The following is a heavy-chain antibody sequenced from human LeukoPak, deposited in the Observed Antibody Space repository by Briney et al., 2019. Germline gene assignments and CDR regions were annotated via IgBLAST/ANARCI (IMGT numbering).Heavy chain of an antibody. D-gene: IGHD3-22*01. CDR3: ARGMAYYYDSSGYYYVGSSTHPTLFDY. J-gene: IGHJ4*02. CDR2: IYYSEST. CDR1: GGSISSYY. Sequence: SETLSLTCTVSGGSISSYYWSWIRQPPGKGLEWIGYIYYSESTNYNPSLKSRVTISVDTSKNQFSLKLSSVTAADTAVYYCARGMAYYYDSSGYYYVGSSTHPTLFDYWGQGTLVTVSS. V-gene: IGHV4-59*01.